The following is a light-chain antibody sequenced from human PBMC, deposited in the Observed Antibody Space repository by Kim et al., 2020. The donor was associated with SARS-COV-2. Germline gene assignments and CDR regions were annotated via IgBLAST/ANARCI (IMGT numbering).Light chain of an antibody. CDR3: QQYYGTPYT. CDR2: WAS. V-gene: IGKV4-1*01. CDR1: QSVLYSSNNKNY. J-gene: IGKJ2*01. Sequence: DIVMTQSPDSLAVSLGERATINCKSSQSVLYSSNNKNYLAWYQQKPGQPPKLLIYWASTRKSGVPDRFSGSGSGTDFTLTISSLQAEDVAVYYCQQYYGTPYTFGQGTKLEI.